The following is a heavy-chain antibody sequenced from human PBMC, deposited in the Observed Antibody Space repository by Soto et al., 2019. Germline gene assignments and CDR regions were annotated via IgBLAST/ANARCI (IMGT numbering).Heavy chain of an antibody. V-gene: IGHV1-2*04. D-gene: IGHD2-8*01. CDR1: GYSFTDYH. J-gene: IGHJ6*02. CDR2: INPKSGGT. CDR3: ARGDSTDCSNGVCSFFYNRDMDV. Sequence: ASVKVSCKASGYSFTDYHIHWVRQAPGQGLEWLGRINPKSGGTSTAQKFQGWVTMTTDTSISTASMELTRLTSDDTAIYYCARGDSTDCSNGVCSFFYNRDMDVWGQGTTVTVSS.